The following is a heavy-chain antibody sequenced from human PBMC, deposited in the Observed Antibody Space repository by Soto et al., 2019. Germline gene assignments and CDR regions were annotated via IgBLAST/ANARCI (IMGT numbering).Heavy chain of an antibody. V-gene: IGHV3-21*01. J-gene: IGHJ4*02. CDR3: ARDRQDYDILTGRPY. CDR1: GFTFSSYI. D-gene: IGHD3-9*01. CDR2: ISSSSSFI. Sequence: SLRLSCAASGFTFSSYIMNWVRQAPGKGLEWVSSISSSSSFIYYADSVKGRFTISRDNAKNSLYLQMNSLRAEDTAVYYCARDRQDYDILTGRPYWGQGTLVTVSS.